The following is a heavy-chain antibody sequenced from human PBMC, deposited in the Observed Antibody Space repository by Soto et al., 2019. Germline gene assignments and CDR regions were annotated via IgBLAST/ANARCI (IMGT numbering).Heavy chain of an antibody. CDR2: ISYDGSNK. D-gene: IGHD1-26*01. CDR1: GFTFSSYA. Sequence: GGSLRLSCAASGFTFSSYAMHWVRQAPGKGLEWVAVISYDGSNKYYADSVKGRFTISRDNSKNTLYPQMNSLRAEDTAVYYCARDLGSSGSYFGYWGQGTLVTVSS. CDR3: ARDLGSSGSYFGY. J-gene: IGHJ4*02. V-gene: IGHV3-30-3*01.